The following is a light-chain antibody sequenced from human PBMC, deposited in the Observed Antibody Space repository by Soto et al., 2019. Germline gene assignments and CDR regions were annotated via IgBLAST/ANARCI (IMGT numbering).Light chain of an antibody. CDR3: STWDDTLKGPV. V-gene: IGLV1-44*01. Sequence: QSVLTQPPSASGTPGQRVTISCSGSSSNIGSNTVNWYQQLPGTAPKLLIYSNIQRPSGVPDRFSGSKSGTSASLAITGLQSEDEADYYCSTWDDTLKGPVFGGGTKLTVL. CDR1: SSNIGSNT. J-gene: IGLJ3*02. CDR2: SNI.